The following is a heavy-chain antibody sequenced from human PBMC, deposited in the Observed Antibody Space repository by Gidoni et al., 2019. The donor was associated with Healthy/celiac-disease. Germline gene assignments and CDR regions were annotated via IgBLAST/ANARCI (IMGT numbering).Heavy chain of an antibody. V-gene: IGHV3-30*04. J-gene: IGHJ3*02. Sequence: QVQLVESGGGVVQTGMSLRPPCAASGFTFSSYAMHWVRQAPGKGLEWVAVISYDGSNKYYADSVKGRFTIARDNSKSTLYLQMHSLRAEDTAVYYCARAKGYFDAFDIWGQGTMVTVSS. D-gene: IGHD5-18*01. CDR3: ARAKGYFDAFDI. CDR1: GFTFSSYA. CDR2: ISYDGSNK.